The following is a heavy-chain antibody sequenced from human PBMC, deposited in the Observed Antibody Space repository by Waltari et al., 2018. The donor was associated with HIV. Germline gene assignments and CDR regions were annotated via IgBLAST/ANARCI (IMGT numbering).Heavy chain of an antibody. Sequence: QVQLQESGPGRVTLSETLSLTCTVTGYSISRGYYWRWPRQHPGKGVEWIGSIFHSWSTYSNPSLKNRFTISVDTSKNQFSLRLSSVTAADTAVYYCARIHFRLDYYYYGMDVWGQWTTVTVSS. J-gene: IGHJ6*02. CDR3: ARIHFRLDYYYYGMDV. CDR2: IFHSWST. V-gene: IGHV4-38-2*02. CDR1: GYSISRGYY.